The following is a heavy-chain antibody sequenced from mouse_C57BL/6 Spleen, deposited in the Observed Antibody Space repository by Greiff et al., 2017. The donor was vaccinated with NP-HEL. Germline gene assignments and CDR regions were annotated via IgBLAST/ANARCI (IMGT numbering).Heavy chain of an antibody. V-gene: IGHV1-18*01. J-gene: IGHJ4*01. CDR3: VRGGYYGSSPPYYAMDY. CDR1: GYTFTDYN. CDR2: INPNNGGT. Sequence: VQLQQSGPELVKPGASVKIPCKASGYTFTDYNMDWVKQSHGKSLEWIGDINPNNGGTIYNQKFKGKATLTVDKSSSTAYMELRSLTSEDTAVYYCVRGGYYGSSPPYYAMDYWGQGTSVTVSS. D-gene: IGHD1-1*01.